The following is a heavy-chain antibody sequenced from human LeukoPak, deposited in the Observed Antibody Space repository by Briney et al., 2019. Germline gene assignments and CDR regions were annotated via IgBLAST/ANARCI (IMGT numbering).Heavy chain of an antibody. CDR1: GGSFSGYY. CDR2: INHSGST. J-gene: IGHJ6*02. V-gene: IGHV4-34*01. CDR3: ARGRSGWYAYYYYYGVDV. Sequence: SETLSLTCAVYGGSFSGYYWSWIRQPPGKGLEWIGEINHSGSTNYNPSLKSRVTISVDTSKNQFSLKLSSVTAADTAVYYCARGRSGWYAYYYYYGVDVWGQGTTVTVSS. D-gene: IGHD6-19*01.